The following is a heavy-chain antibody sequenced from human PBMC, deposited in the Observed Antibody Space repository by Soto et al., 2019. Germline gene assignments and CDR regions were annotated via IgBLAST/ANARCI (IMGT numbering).Heavy chain of an antibody. CDR2: IIPIFGTA. CDR3: ATTPPYYYDSSGYSPGMDV. CDR1: GGTFSSYA. J-gene: IGHJ6*02. Sequence: SVKVSCKASGGTFSSYAISWVRQAPGQGLEWMGGIIPIFGTANYAQKFQGRVTITADESTSTAYMELSSLRSEDTAVYYCATTPPYYYDSSGYSPGMDVWGQGTTVTVSS. D-gene: IGHD3-22*01. V-gene: IGHV1-69*13.